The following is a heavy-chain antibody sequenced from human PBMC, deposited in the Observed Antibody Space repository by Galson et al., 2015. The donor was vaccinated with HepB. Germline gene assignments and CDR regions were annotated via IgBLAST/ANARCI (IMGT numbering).Heavy chain of an antibody. CDR2: IKSKTDGGTT. CDR3: ITGGVWGSYRLLLDY. D-gene: IGHD3-16*02. CDR1: GFTFSSYW. V-gene: IGHV3-15*07. J-gene: IGHJ4*02. Sequence: SLRLSCAASGFTFSSYWMHWVRQAPGKGLVWVSRIKSKTDGGTTDYAAPVKGRFTMSRDDSKKTLYLQMNSLKTEDTAVYYCITGGVWGSYRLLLDYWGQGTLATVSS.